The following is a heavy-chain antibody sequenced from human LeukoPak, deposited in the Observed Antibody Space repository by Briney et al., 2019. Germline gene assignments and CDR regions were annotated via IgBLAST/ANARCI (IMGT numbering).Heavy chain of an antibody. Sequence: SETLSLTCAVSGGSISSNSYYWGWIRQPPGKGLEWIGSIYYSGSTYYNPSLKSRVTISVETSKNQFSLKLSSVTAADTAVYYCARRSNPGDYRWFDPWGQGTLVTVSS. CDR3: ARRSNPGDYRWFDP. J-gene: IGHJ5*02. V-gene: IGHV4-39*01. D-gene: IGHD4-17*01. CDR2: IYYSGST. CDR1: GGSISSNSYY.